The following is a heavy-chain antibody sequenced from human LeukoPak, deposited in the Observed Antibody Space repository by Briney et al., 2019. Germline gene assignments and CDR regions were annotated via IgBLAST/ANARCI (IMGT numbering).Heavy chain of an antibody. CDR1: GFTFSSYG. J-gene: IGHJ4*02. Sequence: VGTLRLSCAGSGFTFSSYGISWVRQAPGKGLEWVSAISGSGGSTYYADSVKGRFTISRDNSKNTLYLQMNSLRAEDTAVYYCAKDQKSYVVVTANDYWGQGTLVTVSS. D-gene: IGHD2-21*02. CDR3: AKDQKSYVVVTANDY. V-gene: IGHV3-23*01. CDR2: ISGSGGST.